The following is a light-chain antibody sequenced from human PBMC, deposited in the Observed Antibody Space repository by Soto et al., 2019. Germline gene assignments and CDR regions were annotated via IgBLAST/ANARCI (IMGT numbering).Light chain of an antibody. J-gene: IGKJ1*01. CDR3: QQSYSTLSWT. V-gene: IGKV1-39*01. Sequence: DIQMTQSPSSLSASVGDRVTITCRASQSISSYLNWYQQKPGKAPKLLIYAASSLQSGVPSRFSGSGSGTDFTITINSLQPEDFATYYCQQSYSTLSWTVGQGTKVEIK. CDR1: QSISSY. CDR2: AAS.